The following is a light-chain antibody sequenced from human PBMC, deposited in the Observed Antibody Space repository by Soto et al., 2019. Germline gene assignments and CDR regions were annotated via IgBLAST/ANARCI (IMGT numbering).Light chain of an antibody. CDR2: DAS. CDR1: QSISGW. J-gene: IGKJ1*01. Sequence: DIQMTQSPSILSASVGDRVTITCRASQSISGWLAWYQQKPGKAPKLLIYDASNLEGGVPSRFSGTGSGTEFTLTISSLQPEDFATYYCQQYNTYSQTFGQGTKVDIK. CDR3: QQYNTYSQT. V-gene: IGKV1-5*01.